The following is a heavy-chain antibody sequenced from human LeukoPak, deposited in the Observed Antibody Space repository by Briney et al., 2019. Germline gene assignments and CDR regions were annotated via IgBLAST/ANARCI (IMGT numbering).Heavy chain of an antibody. J-gene: IGHJ4*02. CDR2: ISYDGSNK. D-gene: IGHD1-26*01. CDR3: AKVGSYSFDY. V-gene: IGHV3-30-3*01. Sequence: GGSLRLSCAASGFTFSSYAMHWVRQAPGKGLEWVAVISYDGSNKYYADSVKGRFTISRDNSKNTLYLQMNSLRAEDTAVYYCAKVGSYSFDYWGQGTLVTVSS. CDR1: GFTFSSYA.